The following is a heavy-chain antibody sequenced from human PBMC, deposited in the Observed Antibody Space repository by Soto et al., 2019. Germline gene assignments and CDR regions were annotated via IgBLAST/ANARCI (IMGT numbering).Heavy chain of an antibody. V-gene: IGHV4-39*01. Sequence: SETLSLTCTVSGGYIRSSSYHWGWIRQPPGKGLEWIGSIVYRGTTFYNASLNSRVTISADTSKNQFSLKPSSVTAAETALYYCARRTNTSGGWFDSWGQGALVTVS. CDR1: GGYIRSSSYH. D-gene: IGHD3-16*01. J-gene: IGHJ5*01. CDR2: IVYRGTT. CDR3: ARRTNTSGGWFDS.